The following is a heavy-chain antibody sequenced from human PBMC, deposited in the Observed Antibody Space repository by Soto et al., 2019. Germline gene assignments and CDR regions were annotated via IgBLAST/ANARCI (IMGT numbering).Heavy chain of an antibody. D-gene: IGHD5-18*01. CDR3: ARSQLWLTYYYYYGMDV. Sequence: QVQLVQSGAEVKKPGSSVKVSCKASGGTFSSYAISWVRQAPGQGLEWMGGIIPIFGTANYAQKFQGRVTITADESTSTAYMELSSMRSEDTAVYYCARSQLWLTYYYYYGMDVWGQGTTVTVSS. CDR2: IIPIFGTA. CDR1: GGTFSSYA. V-gene: IGHV1-69*01. J-gene: IGHJ6*02.